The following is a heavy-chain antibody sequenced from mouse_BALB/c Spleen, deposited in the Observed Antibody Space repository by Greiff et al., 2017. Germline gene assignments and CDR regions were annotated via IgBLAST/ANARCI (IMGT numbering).Heavy chain of an antibody. CDR3: ARSSCGNDDAMDY. Sequence: QVHVKQSGAELVRPGTSVKISCKASGYTFTNYWLGWVKQRPGHGLEWIGDIYPGGGYTNYNEKFKGKATLTADTSSSTAYMQLSSLTSEDSAVYFCARSSCGNDDAMDYWGQGTSVTVSS. V-gene: IGHV1-63*02. CDR2: IYPGGGYT. CDR1: GYTFTNYW. J-gene: IGHJ4*01. D-gene: IGHD2-10*02.